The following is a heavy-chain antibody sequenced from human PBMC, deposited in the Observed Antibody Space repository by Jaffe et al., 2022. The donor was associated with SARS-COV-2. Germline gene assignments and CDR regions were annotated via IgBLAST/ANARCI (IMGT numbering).Heavy chain of an antibody. V-gene: IGHV3-23*04. CDR3: AKDGGGSSWYVNAFDF. CDR2: ISDSGGST. CDR1: GFTFRRHA. J-gene: IGHJ3*01. Sequence: EVQVVESGGDLVQPGGSLRVSCAASGFTFRRHAWSWVRQAPGKGLEWVSGISDSGGSTYYADSVKGRFTISRDNSKNTVYLQMNSLRVEDTAIYYCAKDGGGSSWYVNAFDFGGQGTMVIVSS. D-gene: IGHD6-13*01.